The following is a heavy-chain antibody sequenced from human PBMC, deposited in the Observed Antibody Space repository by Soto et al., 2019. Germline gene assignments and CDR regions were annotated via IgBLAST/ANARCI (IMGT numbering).Heavy chain of an antibody. CDR1: GYTFTNFG. CDR3: ATRSPAFDY. CDR2: VTTDKGKT. Sequence: GPGVTKPGASVKVSCKTSGYTFTNFGISWVRQAPGQGLEWMGWVTTDKGKTTYAQKFQGRVTMTTDTSTSTAYMELRSLRSDDTAVYYCATRSPAFDYWGQGTLVTVSS. V-gene: IGHV1-18*01. J-gene: IGHJ4*02.